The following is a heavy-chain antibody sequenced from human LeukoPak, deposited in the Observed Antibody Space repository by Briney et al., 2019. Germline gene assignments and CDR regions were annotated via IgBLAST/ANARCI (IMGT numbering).Heavy chain of an antibody. V-gene: IGHV4-59*01. CDR1: GGSISSYY. CDR2: IYYSGST. D-gene: IGHD3/OR15-3a*01. Sequence: SETLSLTCTVSGGSISSYYWSWIRQPPGKGLDWIGYIYYSGSTNYNPSLTRRVTISVDTSKNQFSLKLSSVTAADTAVYYCARATDWGYYYGMDVWGKGTTVTVSS. J-gene: IGHJ6*04. CDR3: ARATDWGYYYGMDV.